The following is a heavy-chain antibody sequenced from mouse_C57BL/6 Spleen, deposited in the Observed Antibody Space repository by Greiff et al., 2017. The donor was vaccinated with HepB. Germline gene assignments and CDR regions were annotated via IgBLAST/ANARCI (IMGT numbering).Heavy chain of an antibody. V-gene: IGHV1-64*01. J-gene: IGHJ3*01. D-gene: IGHD3-3*01. Sequence: QVQLQQPGAELVKPGASVKLSCKASGYTFTSYWMHWVKQRPGQGLEWIGMIHPNSGSTNYNEKFKSKATLTVDKSSSTAYMQLSSLTSEDSAVYYCAREGGRRGAWFAYWGQGTLVTVSA. CDR2: IHPNSGST. CDR3: AREGGRRGAWFAY. CDR1: GYTFTSYW.